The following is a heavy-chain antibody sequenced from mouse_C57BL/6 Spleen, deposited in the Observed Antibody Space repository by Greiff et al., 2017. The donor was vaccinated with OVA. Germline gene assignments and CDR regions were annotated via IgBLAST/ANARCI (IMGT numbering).Heavy chain of an antibody. CDR2: INYDGSST. Sequence: EVQLVESEGGLVQPGSSMKLSCTASGFTFSDYYMAWVRQVPEKGLEWVANINYDGSSTYYLDSLKSRFIISRDNAKNILYLQMSSLKSEDTATYYCARVPQNWGFDYWGQGTTLTVSS. V-gene: IGHV5-16*01. CDR3: ARVPQNWGFDY. J-gene: IGHJ2*01. D-gene: IGHD4-1*01. CDR1: GFTFSDYY.